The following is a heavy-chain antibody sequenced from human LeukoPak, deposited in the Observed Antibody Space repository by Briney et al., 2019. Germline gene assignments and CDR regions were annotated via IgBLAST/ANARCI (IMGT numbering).Heavy chain of an antibody. D-gene: IGHD6-13*01. CDR3: IRDSSSSFDY. J-gene: IGHJ4*02. Sequence: GGSLTLSCAASGYTFTTYWIHWVRQAPGKGLVWVSLINSDGSNTGYADSVKGRFTISRDNAKNMVYLQMNSLRAEDTAVYYCIRDSSSSFDYWGQGTLVTVSS. CDR2: INSDGSNT. V-gene: IGHV3-74*01. CDR1: GYTFTTYW.